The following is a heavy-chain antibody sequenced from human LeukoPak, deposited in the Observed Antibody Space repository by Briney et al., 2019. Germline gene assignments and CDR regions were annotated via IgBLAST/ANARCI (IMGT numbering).Heavy chain of an antibody. CDR1: GFTFSSYG. D-gene: IGHD4-17*01. CDR3: AKERTADYGDSLFDY. Sequence: GGSLRLSCAASGFTFSSYGMHWVRQAPGKGLEWVAVISYDGSNKYYADSVKGRFTISRDNSKNTLNLQMNSLRAEDTAVYYCAKERTADYGDSLFDYWGQGTLVTVSS. CDR2: ISYDGSNK. J-gene: IGHJ4*02. V-gene: IGHV3-30*18.